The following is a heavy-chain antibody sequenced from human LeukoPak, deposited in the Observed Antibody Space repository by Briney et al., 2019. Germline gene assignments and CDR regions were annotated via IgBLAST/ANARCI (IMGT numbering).Heavy chain of an antibody. CDR1: GFTFSSYW. J-gene: IGHJ4*02. V-gene: IGHV3-7*01. D-gene: IGHD2-2*01. Sequence: GGSLRLSCAASGFTFSSYWMSWVRQAPGKGLEWVANIKQDGSEKYYVDSVEGRFTISRDNAKNSLYLQMNSLRAEDTAVYYCARDCTSSLFDYWGQGTLVTVSS. CDR2: IKQDGSEK. CDR3: ARDCTSSLFDY.